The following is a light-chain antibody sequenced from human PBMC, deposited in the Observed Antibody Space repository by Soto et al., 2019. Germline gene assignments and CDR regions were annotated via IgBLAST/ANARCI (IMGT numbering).Light chain of an antibody. V-gene: IGKV3-20*01. Sequence: EIVLTQSPGTLSLSPGERATLSCRASQSFSRIYLAWYQQKPGQAPRLLIYGASNRATGIPDRFSGSGSGTDFTLTISRLEPEDFAVYYCQQYGSSEITFGQGTRLEIK. CDR3: QQYGSSEIT. CDR1: QSFSRIY. J-gene: IGKJ5*01. CDR2: GAS.